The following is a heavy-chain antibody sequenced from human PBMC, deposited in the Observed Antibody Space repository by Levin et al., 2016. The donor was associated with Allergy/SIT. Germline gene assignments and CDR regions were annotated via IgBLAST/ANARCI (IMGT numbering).Heavy chain of an antibody. J-gene: IGHJ6*02. CDR3: ATDRVDNVVEGERGMDV. D-gene: IGHD2-21*01. V-gene: IGHV1-69*13. CDR2: ITPIFGTA. Sequence: SVKVSCKASGGTLGSYAFNWVRQAPGQGLEWMGGITPIFGTAIYAQNFQDGVAISADESTNTAYMELSSLRSEDTAVYYCATDRVDNVVEGERGMDVWGQGTTVTVSS. CDR1: GGTLGSYA.